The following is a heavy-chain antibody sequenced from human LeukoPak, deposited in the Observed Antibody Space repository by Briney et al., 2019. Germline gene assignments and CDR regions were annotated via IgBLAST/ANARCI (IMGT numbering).Heavy chain of an antibody. CDR1: GGSISRSSYY. CDR2: IYYSGST. D-gene: IGHD3-22*01. CDR3: ARHWGGDSGYKDY. V-gene: IGHV4-39*01. Sequence: SETLSLTCTVSGGSISRSSYYWGWIRQPPGKGLEWIGSIYYSGSTYYNSSLKSRVTISVDTSKNQFSLKLSSVAAAETAVYYCARHWGGDSGYKDYWGQGTLVTVSS. J-gene: IGHJ4*02.